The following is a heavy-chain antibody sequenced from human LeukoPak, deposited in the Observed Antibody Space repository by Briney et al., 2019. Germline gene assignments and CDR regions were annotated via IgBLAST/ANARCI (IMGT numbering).Heavy chain of an antibody. J-gene: IGHJ4*02. CDR2: ISRTSIYI. CDR1: GFTFSSFT. Sequence: GGSLRLSCAASGFTFSSFTMNWVRQAPGKGLEWVSSISRTSIYIYYADSVKGRFTISRDNAKNSLYLQMNSLRAEDTAVYYCARALYDSSGYYSHFDYWGQGTLVTVSS. D-gene: IGHD3-22*01. V-gene: IGHV3-21*01. CDR3: ARALYDSSGYYSHFDY.